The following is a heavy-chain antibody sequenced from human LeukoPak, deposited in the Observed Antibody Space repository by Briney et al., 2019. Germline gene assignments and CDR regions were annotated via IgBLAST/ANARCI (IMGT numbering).Heavy chain of an antibody. V-gene: IGHV1-46*01. D-gene: IGHD6-19*01. Sequence: PLASVKLSCTASGYTFTSYYMHWVRQAPGQGLEWMGIINSSGGSTSYAQKFQGRVTMTRDMSTNTVYMELSSLRSDDTAVYYCARVVMAGSFDFWGQGTLVTVSS. CDR2: INSSGGST. CDR3: ARVVMAGSFDF. CDR1: GYTFTSYY. J-gene: IGHJ4*02.